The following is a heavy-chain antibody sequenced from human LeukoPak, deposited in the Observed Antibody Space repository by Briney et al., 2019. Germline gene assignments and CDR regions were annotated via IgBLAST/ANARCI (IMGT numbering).Heavy chain of an antibody. V-gene: IGHV3-21*01. Sequence: GGSLRLSCSASGFTFSSYDMSWVRQAPGKGLEWVSCISSSKNSYIYYAESVKGRFTILRDNAKNVLYLQMNSLRVEDTAVYYCARDLSGSYLFDHWGQGTLVTVSS. J-gene: IGHJ4*02. CDR1: GFTFSSYD. D-gene: IGHD1-26*01. CDR2: ISSSKNSYI. CDR3: ARDLSGSYLFDH.